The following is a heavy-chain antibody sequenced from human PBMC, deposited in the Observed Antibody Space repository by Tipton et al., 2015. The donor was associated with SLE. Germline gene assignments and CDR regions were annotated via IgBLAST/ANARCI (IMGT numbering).Heavy chain of an antibody. J-gene: IGHJ4*02. Sequence: TLSLTCTVSGGSISSSSYYWSWIRQHPGKGLEWIGYIYYSGSTYYNPSLKSRVTISVDTSKNQFSLKLSSVTAADTAVYYRARRQEQLVRGYFDYWGQGTLVTVSS. CDR1: GGSISSSSYY. D-gene: IGHD6-6*01. V-gene: IGHV4-31*03. CDR2: IYYSGST. CDR3: ARRQEQLVRGYFDY.